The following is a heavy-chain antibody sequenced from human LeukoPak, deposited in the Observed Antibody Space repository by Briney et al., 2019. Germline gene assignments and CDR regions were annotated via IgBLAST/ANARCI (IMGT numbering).Heavy chain of an antibody. CDR1: GGTFSSYA. V-gene: IGHV1-69*04. CDR3: ARGYSYGYEIDY. J-gene: IGHJ4*02. D-gene: IGHD5-18*01. Sequence: SVKASCKASGGTFSSYAISWVRQAPGQGLEWMGRIIPILGIANYAQKFQGRVTITADKSTSTAYMELSSLRSEDTAVYYCARGYSYGYEIDYWGQGTLVTVSS. CDR2: IIPILGIA.